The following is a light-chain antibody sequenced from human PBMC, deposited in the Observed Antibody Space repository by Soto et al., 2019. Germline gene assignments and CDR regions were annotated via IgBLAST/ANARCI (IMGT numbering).Light chain of an antibody. Sequence: EIVLTQSPATLSSSPGARATLSCRASQSVNRQLAWYQQKPGQAPRLVIYDASYRASGVPARFSGSGSGTDFTLTISSLETEDFAVYYCQQRNDWRRGTFGQGTRLEIK. CDR3: QQRNDWRRGT. CDR1: QSVNRQ. V-gene: IGKV3-11*01. CDR2: DAS. J-gene: IGKJ5*01.